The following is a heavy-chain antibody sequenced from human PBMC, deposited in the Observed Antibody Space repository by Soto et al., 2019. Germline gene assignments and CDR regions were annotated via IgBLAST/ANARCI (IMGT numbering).Heavy chain of an antibody. J-gene: IGHJ4*02. Sequence: SETLSLTCAVYGASFSGYYWSWIRQPPGKGLEWIGEINHSGSTNYNPSLKSRVTISVDTSKNQFSLKLSSVTAADTAVYYCATSIYDFWSGYPRYYFDYWGQGTLVTVSS. CDR3: ATSIYDFWSGYPRYYFDY. CDR2: INHSGST. D-gene: IGHD3-3*01. V-gene: IGHV4-34*01. CDR1: GASFSGYY.